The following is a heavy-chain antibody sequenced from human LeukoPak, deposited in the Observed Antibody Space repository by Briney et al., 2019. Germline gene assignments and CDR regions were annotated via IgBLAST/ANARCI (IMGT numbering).Heavy chain of an antibody. CDR1: GFTFDDYA. Sequence: GGSLRLSCAASGFTFDDYAMHWVRQAPGKGLEWVSGISWNSGSIGYADSVKGRFTISRDNAKNSLYLQMNSLRAEDTALYYCAKEPEGFDPWGQGTLVTVSS. CDR3: AKEPEGFDP. V-gene: IGHV3-9*01. CDR2: ISWNSGSI. J-gene: IGHJ5*02.